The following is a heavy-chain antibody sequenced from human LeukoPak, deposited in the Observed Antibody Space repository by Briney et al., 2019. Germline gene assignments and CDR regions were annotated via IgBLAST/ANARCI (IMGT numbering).Heavy chain of an antibody. CDR3: ARPAYYYDSSGPDDY. D-gene: IGHD3-22*01. CDR1: GGSFSGYY. CDR2: INHSGST. J-gene: IGHJ4*02. Sequence: SETLSLTCAVYGGSFSGYYWSWIRQPPGKGLEWTGEINHSGSTNYNPSLKSRVTISVDTSKNQFSLKLSSVTAADTAVYYCARPAYYYDSSGPDDYWGQGTLVTVSS. V-gene: IGHV4-34*01.